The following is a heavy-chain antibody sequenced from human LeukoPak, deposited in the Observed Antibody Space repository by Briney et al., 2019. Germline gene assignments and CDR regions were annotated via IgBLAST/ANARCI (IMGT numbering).Heavy chain of an antibody. CDR2: ISGSGGST. CDR1: GFTFSNYA. CDR3: AKGIQLWELDY. D-gene: IGHD5-18*01. V-gene: IGHV3-23*01. Sequence: PGGSLRLSRATSGFTFSNYAMSWVRQAPGKGLEWVSSISGSGGSTHYADSVKGRFTISRDNSKNTLYLQMNSLRAEDTAVYYCAKGIQLWELDYWGQGTLVTVSS. J-gene: IGHJ4*02.